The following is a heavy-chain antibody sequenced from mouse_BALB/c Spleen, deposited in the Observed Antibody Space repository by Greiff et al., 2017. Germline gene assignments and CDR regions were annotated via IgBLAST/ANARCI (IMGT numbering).Heavy chain of an antibody. CDR1: GYSITSDYA. V-gene: IGHV3-2*02. CDR2: ISYSGST. J-gene: IGHJ3*01. CDR3: ARDPDGLFAY. D-gene: IGHD2-3*01. Sequence: DVKLQESGPGLVKPSQSLSLTCTVTGYSITSDYAWNWIRQFPGNKLEWMGYISYSGSTSYNPSLKSRISITRDTSKNQFFLQLNSVTTEDTATYYCARDPDGLFAYWGQGTLVTVSA.